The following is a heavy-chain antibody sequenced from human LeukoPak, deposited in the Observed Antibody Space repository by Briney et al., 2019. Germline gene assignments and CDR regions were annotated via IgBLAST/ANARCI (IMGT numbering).Heavy chain of an antibody. CDR3: ASSIGSGREWFDP. V-gene: IGHV4-59*08. J-gene: IGHJ5*02. CDR2: IYYSGST. Sequence: SETLSLTCTVSGGSISSYYWSWIRQPPGKGLEWIGYIYYSGSTNYNPSLKSRVTITVDTSKNQFSLKLSSVTAADTAVYYCASSIGSGREWFDPWGQGTLVTVSS. CDR1: GGSISSYY. D-gene: IGHD3-10*01.